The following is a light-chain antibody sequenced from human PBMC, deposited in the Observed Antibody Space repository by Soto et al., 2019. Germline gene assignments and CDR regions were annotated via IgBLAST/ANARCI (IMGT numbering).Light chain of an antibody. CDR1: QSVSSSY. CDR2: GAS. V-gene: IGKV3-20*01. J-gene: IGKJ4*01. Sequence: EIVLTQSPGTLSLSPGERATLSCRASQSVSSSYLAWYQQKPGQAPRLLIYGASSRATGIPDRFSGSGSGTDFTLTISRLEPEDSAVYSCQQYGSSPLTFGGGTKVEIK. CDR3: QQYGSSPLT.